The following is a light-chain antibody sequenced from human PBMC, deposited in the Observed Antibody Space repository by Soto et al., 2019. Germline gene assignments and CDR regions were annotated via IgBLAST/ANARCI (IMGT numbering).Light chain of an antibody. Sequence: EIVLTQSPGTLSLSPGERATLSCRASQSVSSSYLAWYQQKPGQAPRLLIYGASSRATGIPDRFSGSGSGTDFTLTISRLEPEDFAVYYCQQYGSLPGPFGQGTKLEIK. CDR1: QSVSSSY. J-gene: IGKJ2*01. CDR3: QQYGSLPGP. CDR2: GAS. V-gene: IGKV3-20*01.